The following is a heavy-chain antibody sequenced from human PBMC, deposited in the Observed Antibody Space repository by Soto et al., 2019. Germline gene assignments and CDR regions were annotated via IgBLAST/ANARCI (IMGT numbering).Heavy chain of an antibody. Sequence: EVQLLESGGVLVQPRGSLRLSCAASGFTFTNYAMNWVRLAPGKGLEWVSTISDSGSTYYADSVKGRFTISRDNSKNTLYLHMSSLRAEDTAVYFCAKGVDGPHCTRTSCLFYFDYWGQGTLVTVSS. D-gene: IGHD2-2*01. CDR2: ISDSGST. CDR3: AKGVDGPHCTRTSCLFYFDY. J-gene: IGHJ4*02. CDR1: GFTFTNYA. V-gene: IGHV3-23*01.